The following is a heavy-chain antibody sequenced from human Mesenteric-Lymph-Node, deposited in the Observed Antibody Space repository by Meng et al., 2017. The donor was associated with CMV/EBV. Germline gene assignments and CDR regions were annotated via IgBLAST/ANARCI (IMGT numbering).Heavy chain of an antibody. D-gene: IGHD2-2*01. V-gene: IGHV3-21*01. Sequence: GESLKISCAASGFTFSSYSMNWVRQAPGKGLEWVSSISSSSSYIYYADSVKGRFTISRDNAKNSLYLQMNSLRAEDTAVYYCTTAPGGCSSTSCYYYYGMDVWGQGTTVTVSS. CDR3: TTAPGGCSSTSCYYYYGMDV. CDR1: GFTFSSYS. J-gene: IGHJ6*02. CDR2: ISSSSSYI.